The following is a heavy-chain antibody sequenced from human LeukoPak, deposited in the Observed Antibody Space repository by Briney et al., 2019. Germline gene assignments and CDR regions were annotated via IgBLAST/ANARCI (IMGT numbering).Heavy chain of an antibody. CDR2: ISAYNGNT. J-gene: IGHJ6*03. V-gene: IGHV1-18*01. D-gene: IGHD2-15*01. Sequence: ASVKVSCKASDYSFTSYGISWVRQAPGQGLEWMGWISAYNGNTNYAQKLQGRVTMTTDTSTSTAYMELRSLRSDDTAVYYCARTGLDCSGGSCYFFHYYYYMDVWGKGTTVTISS. CDR3: ARTGLDCSGGSCYFFHYYYYMDV. CDR1: DYSFTSYG.